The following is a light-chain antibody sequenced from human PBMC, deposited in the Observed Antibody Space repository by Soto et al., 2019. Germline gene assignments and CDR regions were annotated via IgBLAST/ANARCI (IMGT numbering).Light chain of an antibody. CDR3: STWDDSLYGVV. CDR2: SNN. J-gene: IGLJ2*01. V-gene: IGLV1-44*01. CDR1: SSNVGSNT. Sequence: QSVLTQPPSASGTPGQRVTISCSGSSSNVGSNTVNWYQQLPGTAPKLLIYSNNQRPSGVPDRFSGSKSGTSASLAISGLQNGDEDDYYCSTWDDSLYGVVFGGGTKLTVL.